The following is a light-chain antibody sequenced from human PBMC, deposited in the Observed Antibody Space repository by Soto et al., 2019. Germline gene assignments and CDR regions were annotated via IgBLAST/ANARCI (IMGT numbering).Light chain of an antibody. CDR3: QQYGSSPT. CDR2: GAS. Sequence: EIVLTQSPGTLSLFPGERATLSGRASRSVSSSYLAGYQQKPGQAPRLLIYGASSRATGIPDRFSGSGSGTDFTLTISRLEPEDFAVYYCQQYGSSPTFGGGTKVEIK. V-gene: IGKV3-20*01. CDR1: RSVSSSY. J-gene: IGKJ4*01.